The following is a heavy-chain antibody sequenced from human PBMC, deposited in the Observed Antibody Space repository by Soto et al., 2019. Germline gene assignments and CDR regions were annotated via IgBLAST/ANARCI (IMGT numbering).Heavy chain of an antibody. D-gene: IGHD1-7*01. V-gene: IGHV4-4*02. CDR3: ASRDPGTSVDY. CDR1: GGSFTSNNW. Sequence: SETLSLTCAVSGGSFTSNNWWTWVRQPPGQGLEWIGEIYRTGSTNYSPSLQSRVTISLDKSENQFSLKVTSLTAADTAVYYCASRDPGTSVDYWGQGTLVTVSS. J-gene: IGHJ4*02. CDR2: IYRTGST.